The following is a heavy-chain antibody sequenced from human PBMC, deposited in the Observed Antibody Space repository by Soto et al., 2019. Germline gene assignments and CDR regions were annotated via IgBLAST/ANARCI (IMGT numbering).Heavy chain of an antibody. CDR2: ISEYNGDT. D-gene: IGHD4-17*01. CDR3: ATDYGVNSQPDL. V-gene: IGHV1-18*01. CDR1: GYTFGSYG. Sequence: QVQLLQSGAEVKKPGASVKVSCKASGYTFGSYGINWVRQAHGQGLEWMGWISEYNGDTHFGQRFQDRLTMTTDTSTSTAYMELRSLRSDDTAVYYCATDYGVNSQPDLWGQGTLVTVSS. J-gene: IGHJ5*02.